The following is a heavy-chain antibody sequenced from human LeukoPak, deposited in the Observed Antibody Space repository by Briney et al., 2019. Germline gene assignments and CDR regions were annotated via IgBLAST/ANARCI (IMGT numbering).Heavy chain of an antibody. D-gene: IGHD6-13*01. J-gene: IGHJ4*02. Sequence: SETLSLTCTVSGGSISPYYWSWIRQTPGKGLEWIGYVFDSGSTNYNPSLKSRVTISVETSKKQFSLKLSSVTAADTAVYYCARGYSSSWNYFDYWGQGTLVSVSS. V-gene: IGHV4-59*01. CDR1: GGSISPYY. CDR2: VFDSGST. CDR3: ARGYSSSWNYFDY.